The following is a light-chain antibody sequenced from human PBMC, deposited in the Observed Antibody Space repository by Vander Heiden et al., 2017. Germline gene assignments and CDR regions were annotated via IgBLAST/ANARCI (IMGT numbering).Light chain of an antibody. CDR1: QSVRSN. V-gene: IGKV3-15*01. J-gene: IGKJ3*01. CDR3: HHYNDWPPFT. Sequence: EIVMTQSPATLSVSPGERATLSCRASQSVRSNLAWYQQKPGQAPRLLIYDASTRATGIPARFSGSGSATEFTLTITSLQSEDFAVYYCHHYNDWPPFTFGNGTNVDI. CDR2: DAS.